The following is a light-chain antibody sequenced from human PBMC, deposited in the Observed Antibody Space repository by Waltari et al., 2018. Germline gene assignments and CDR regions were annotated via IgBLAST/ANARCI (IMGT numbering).Light chain of an antibody. CDR2: DNG. CDR1: SPTIGPGSE. CDR3: QSFDISLRSWV. Sequence: QSVLTQPPSVSGAPGQRVTISCTGNSPTIGPGSEVHWYQQLPGRAPKPLIYDNGNRASGVPDRFSGSKSGASASLAITGLQAEDEADYYCQSFDISLRSWVFGGGTKLTVL. V-gene: IGLV1-40*01. J-gene: IGLJ3*02.